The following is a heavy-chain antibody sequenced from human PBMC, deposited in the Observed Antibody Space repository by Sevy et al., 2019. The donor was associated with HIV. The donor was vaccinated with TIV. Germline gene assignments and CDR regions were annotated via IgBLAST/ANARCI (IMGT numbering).Heavy chain of an antibody. CDR2: ISRNSTFR. Sequence: GGSLRLSCAASGFTFSTYSMNWVRQAPGKGLEWVSLISRNSTFRYYADSVKGRFSISRDNAKDSMHLQMNSLRVEDTGIYYCVRDSSGFQWGQGILVTVSS. V-gene: IGHV3-21*04. D-gene: IGHD3-22*01. CDR1: GFTFSTYS. CDR3: VRDSSGFQ. J-gene: IGHJ4*02.